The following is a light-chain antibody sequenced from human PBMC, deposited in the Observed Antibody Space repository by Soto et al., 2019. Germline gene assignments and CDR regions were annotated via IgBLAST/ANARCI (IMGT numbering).Light chain of an antibody. J-gene: IGKJ1*01. CDR3: QQRGTWPT. CDR1: QSVSGY. Sequence: EVVLTQSPVTLSSSPGERATLSCRASQSVSGYLAWYQQKPGQAPRLLIYDASSRANGIPARFTGSGSGTDFSLTISSLEPEDFAVYYCQQRGTWPTFGQGTRVEI. V-gene: IGKV3-11*01. CDR2: DAS.